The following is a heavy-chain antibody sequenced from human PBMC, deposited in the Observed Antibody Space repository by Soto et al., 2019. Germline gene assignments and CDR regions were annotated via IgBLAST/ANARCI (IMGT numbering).Heavy chain of an antibody. V-gene: IGHV1-18*01. J-gene: IGHJ4*02. CDR3: ARDLRDDSDAFRNELDY. CDR2: ISAYNGNT. CDR1: GYTFTSYG. Sequence: GASVKVSCKASGYTFTSYGISWVRQAPGQGLEWMGRISAYNGNTNYAQKLQGRVTMTTGTSTSTAYMELRSLRSDDTAVYYCARDLRDDSDAFRNELDYWGQGTLVTVSS. D-gene: IGHD3-22*01.